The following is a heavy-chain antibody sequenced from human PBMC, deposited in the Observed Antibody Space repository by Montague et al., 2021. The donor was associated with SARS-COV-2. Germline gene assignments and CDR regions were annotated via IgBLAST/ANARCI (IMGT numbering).Heavy chain of an antibody. V-gene: IGHV3-21*01. CDR3: ARALSTVLRYFDWLSAHY. CDR1: GFTFSSYS. CDR2: TSSSSSYI. Sequence: SLRLSCSASGFTFSSYSMNWVRQAPGKGLEWVSSTSSSSSYIYYADSVKGRFTISRDNAKNSLYLQMNSLRAEDTAVYYCARALSTVLRYFDWLSAHYWGQGTLVTVSS. D-gene: IGHD3-9*01. J-gene: IGHJ4*02.